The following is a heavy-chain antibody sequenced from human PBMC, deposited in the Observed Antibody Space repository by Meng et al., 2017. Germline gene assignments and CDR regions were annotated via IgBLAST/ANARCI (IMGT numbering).Heavy chain of an antibody. CDR3: ARGGSRYYGDYNWYFDL. V-gene: IGHV1-18*01. CDR1: GYTFTSYG. Sequence: QVQLVAAGAEVKKPGASVKVSCKASGYTFTSYGISWVRQAPGKWLEWIGWISAYNGNTNYAQKRQGRVTMTTDTSTSTAYMELRSLRSDDTAVYYCARGGSRYYGDYNWYFDLWGRGTLVTVSS. CDR2: ISAYNGNT. D-gene: IGHD4-17*01. J-gene: IGHJ2*01.